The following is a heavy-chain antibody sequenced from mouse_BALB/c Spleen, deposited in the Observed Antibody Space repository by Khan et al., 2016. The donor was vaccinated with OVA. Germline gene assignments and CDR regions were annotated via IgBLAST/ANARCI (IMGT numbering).Heavy chain of an antibody. J-gene: IGHJ3*01. D-gene: IGHD4-1*01. CDR1: GFNIKDTY. V-gene: IGHV14-3*02. CDR2: IDPANGNT. Sequence: VQLQQSGAELVKPGASVKLSCTASGFNIKDTYMHWVKQRPEQGLEWIGRIDPANGNTKYDPKFQGKATITADTSSNTAYLQLSSLTSVDTAVYYSGREYWDVFAYWGQGTLVTVSA. CDR3: GREYWDVFAY.